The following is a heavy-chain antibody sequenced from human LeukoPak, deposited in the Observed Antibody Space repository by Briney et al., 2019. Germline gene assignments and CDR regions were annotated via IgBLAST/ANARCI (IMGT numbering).Heavy chain of an antibody. CDR1: GFTFSSYE. D-gene: IGHD4-17*01. V-gene: IGHV3-48*03. Sequence: GGSLRLSCAASGFTFSSYEMNWVRQAPGKGLEWDSYISSSASTIYYAESVKGRFTISRDNAKNSLYLQMNSLRAEDTAVYYCARDRNGDNGEFYFDYWGQGTLVTVSS. CDR2: ISSSASTI. J-gene: IGHJ4*02. CDR3: ARDRNGDNGEFYFDY.